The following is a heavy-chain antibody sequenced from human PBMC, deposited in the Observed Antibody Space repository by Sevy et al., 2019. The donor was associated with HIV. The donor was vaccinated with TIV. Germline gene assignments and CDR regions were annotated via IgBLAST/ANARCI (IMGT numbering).Heavy chain of an antibody. CDR2: IHAECSS. V-gene: IGHV3-53*01. CDR1: GFNVNDYY. D-gene: IGHD3-16*02. J-gene: IGHJ6*02. Sequence: GGSLRLSCAASGFNVNDYYMTWVRQAPGKGLEWVSIIHAECSSYYAASVKGRLTMSRDDSKNIVNLQMNSLRADDMAVYYCARERRFCGNECYLYYYYGMDVWGQGTAVTVSS. CDR3: ARERRFCGNECYLYYYYGMDV.